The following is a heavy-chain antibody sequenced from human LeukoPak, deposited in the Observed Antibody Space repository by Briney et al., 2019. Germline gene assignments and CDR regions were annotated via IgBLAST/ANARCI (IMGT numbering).Heavy chain of an antibody. V-gene: IGHV4-4*07. D-gene: IGHD2/OR15-2a*01. Sequence: SETLSLTCTVSGGSISSYYWSWIRQPAGKGLEWIGRIYTSGSTNYNPSLKSRVTISVDKSKNQFSLKLSSVTAADTAVYYCASSTLYLETFDYWGQGTLVTVSS. J-gene: IGHJ4*02. CDR2: IYTSGST. CDR1: GGSISSYY. CDR3: ASSTLYLETFDY.